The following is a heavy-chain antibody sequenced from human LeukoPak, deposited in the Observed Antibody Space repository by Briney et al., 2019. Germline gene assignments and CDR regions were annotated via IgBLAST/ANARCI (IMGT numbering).Heavy chain of an antibody. V-gene: IGHV3-7*01. CDR2: IKQDGSEK. CDR1: GFTFSSYW. D-gene: IGHD5-12*01. J-gene: IGHJ4*02. Sequence: GGSLRLSCAASGFTFSSYWMSWVRQAPGKGLEWVAKIKQDGSEKYYVDSVKGRFTISRDNAKNSLYLKMNSLRAEDTAVYYCAKVGGSSGYDWGIDYWGQGTLVTVSS. CDR3: AKVGGSSGYDWGIDY.